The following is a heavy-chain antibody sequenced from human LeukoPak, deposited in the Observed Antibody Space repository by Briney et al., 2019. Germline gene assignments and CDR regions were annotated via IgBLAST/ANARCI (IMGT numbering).Heavy chain of an antibody. Sequence: PGGSLRLSCAASGFTFSSYSMNWVRQAPGKGLEWVSSISSSSYIYYADSVKGRFTISRDNSKNTLYLQMNSLRAEDTAVYYCARAGDSSGYWIYWAFDIWGQGTMVTVSS. D-gene: IGHD3-22*01. CDR3: ARAGDSSGYWIYWAFDI. CDR1: GFTFSSYS. CDR2: ISSSSYI. V-gene: IGHV3-21*01. J-gene: IGHJ3*02.